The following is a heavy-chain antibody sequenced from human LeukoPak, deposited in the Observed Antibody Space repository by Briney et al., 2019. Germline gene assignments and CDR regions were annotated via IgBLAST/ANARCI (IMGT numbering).Heavy chain of an antibody. D-gene: IGHD1-26*01. J-gene: IGHJ3*02. CDR1: GFTFSSYS. Sequence: GGSLRLSCAASGFTFSSYSMNWVRQAPGKGLEWISYISSSSSTISYADSVKGRSTISRDNAKNALYLQMNGLRAEDTAVYYCARTRSYYAFDIWGQGTMVTVSS. CDR2: ISSSSSTI. CDR3: ARTRSYYAFDI. V-gene: IGHV3-48*01.